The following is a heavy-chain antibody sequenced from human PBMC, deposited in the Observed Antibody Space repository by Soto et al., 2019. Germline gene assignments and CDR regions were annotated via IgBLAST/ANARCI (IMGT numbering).Heavy chain of an antibody. CDR3: ARVPDD. Sequence: QLQLQESGSGLVKPSQTLSLTCAVSGGSISSGGYSWSWIRQPPGKGLEWIGYIYHSGSTYYTQYLKSRVTISVDRSKNQFSLKLSAVTAADTAVYSGARVPDDWGQGTLVSVCS. V-gene: IGHV4-30-2*01. CDR1: GGSISSGGYS. J-gene: IGHJ4*02. CDR2: IYHSGST.